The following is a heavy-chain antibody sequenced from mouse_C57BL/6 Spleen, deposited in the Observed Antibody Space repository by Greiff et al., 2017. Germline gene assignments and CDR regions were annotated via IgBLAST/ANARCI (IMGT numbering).Heavy chain of an antibody. CDR2: ISNGSSTI. CDR3: ATGTMDY. CDR1: GYTFSDSG. J-gene: IGHJ4*01. V-gene: IGHV5-17*01. Sequence: EVQLQQSGAGLVKPGASLKLSCAASGYTFSDSGMNWVRQAPEKGLEWVAHISNGSSTIYYADTVKGRFTLSRDNAKNTLFLQMTSLRSEDTAMYYCATGTMDYWGQGTSVTVSS. D-gene: IGHD4-1*01.